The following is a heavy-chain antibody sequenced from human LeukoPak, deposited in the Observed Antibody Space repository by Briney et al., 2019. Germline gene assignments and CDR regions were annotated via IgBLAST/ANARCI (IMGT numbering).Heavy chain of an antibody. CDR1: GVSISSGSYY. D-gene: IGHD6-13*01. CDR3: AGRLSIAAAGGFDP. J-gene: IGHJ5*02. CDR2: IYTSGST. V-gene: IGHV4-61*02. Sequence: SETLSLTCTVSGVSISSGSYYWSWIRQPAGKGLEWIGRIYTSGSTNYNPSLKSRVTISVDTSKNQFSLKLSSVTAADTAVYYCAGRLSIAAAGGFDPWGQGTLVTVSS.